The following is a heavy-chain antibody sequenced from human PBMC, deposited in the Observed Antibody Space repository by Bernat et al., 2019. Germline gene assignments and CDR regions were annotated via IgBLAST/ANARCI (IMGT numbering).Heavy chain of an antibody. V-gene: IGHV3-30-3*01. CDR1: GFTFSSYA. CDR3: ARDFEDGYNQGNYFDY. J-gene: IGHJ4*02. Sequence: QVQLVESGGGVVQPGRSLRLSCAASGFTFSSYAMHWVRQAPGKGLEWVAVISYDGSNKYYEDSVKGRFTISRDNSKNTLYLQMNSLRAEDTAVYYCARDFEDGYNQGNYFDYWGQGTLVTVSS. D-gene: IGHD5-24*01. CDR2: ISYDGSNK.